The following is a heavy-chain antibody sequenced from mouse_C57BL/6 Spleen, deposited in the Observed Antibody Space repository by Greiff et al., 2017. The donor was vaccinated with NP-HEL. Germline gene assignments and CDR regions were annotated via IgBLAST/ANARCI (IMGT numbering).Heavy chain of an antibody. Sequence: VQLKESGGDLVKPGGSLKLSCAASGFTFSSYGMSWVRQTPDKRLEWVATISSGGSYTYYPDSVKGRFTISRDNAKNTLYLQMSSLKSEDTAMYYCASQRGITTVVATGYFDVWGTGTTVTVSS. CDR1: GFTFSSYG. J-gene: IGHJ1*03. D-gene: IGHD1-1*01. CDR3: ASQRGITTVVATGYFDV. CDR2: ISSGGSYT. V-gene: IGHV5-6*01.